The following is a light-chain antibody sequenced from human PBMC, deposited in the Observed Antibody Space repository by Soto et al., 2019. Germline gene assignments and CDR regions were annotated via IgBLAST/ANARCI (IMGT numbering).Light chain of an antibody. CDR2: DVS. CDR1: SSDVGAYNY. Sequence: QSALTQPASVSGSPGESITISCTGTSSDVGAYNYVSWYQQDPGKAPKLMIYDVSSRPSGVSNRFSGSKSGHTASLTISGLQAEDEADYYCGSYTSSSTYVFGTGTKVTVL. V-gene: IGLV2-14*01. J-gene: IGLJ1*01. CDR3: GSYTSSSTYV.